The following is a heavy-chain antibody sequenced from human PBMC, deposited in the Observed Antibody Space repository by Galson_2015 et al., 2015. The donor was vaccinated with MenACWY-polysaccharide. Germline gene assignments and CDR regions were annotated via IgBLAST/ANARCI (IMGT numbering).Heavy chain of an antibody. CDR2: MSYDGSNK. J-gene: IGHJ4*02. V-gene: IGHV3-30*03. CDR3: TRDRPIDY. CDR1: GFSFRSYG. Sequence: SLRLSCAASGFSFRSYGMHWVRQAPGKGLEWVAVMSYDGSNKYYIDSVKGRFTISRDDSKSTAYLQMNSLQTEDTGIYYCTRDRPIDYWGQGTLVTVSS.